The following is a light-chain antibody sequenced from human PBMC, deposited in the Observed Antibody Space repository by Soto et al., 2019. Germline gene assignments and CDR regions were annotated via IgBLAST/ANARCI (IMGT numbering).Light chain of an antibody. Sequence: EIVITQSPDTLSVSPGDTATLSCRSSRNIHIHLAWYQQKPGQAPTRLIYGGSSRATGIPVRFSGSGSETEFTLTITRLEPEDFAMYYCQQYSSSRTFGQGTKVDIK. CDR3: QQYSSSRT. J-gene: IGKJ1*01. CDR1: RNIHIH. CDR2: GGS. V-gene: IGKV3-20*01.